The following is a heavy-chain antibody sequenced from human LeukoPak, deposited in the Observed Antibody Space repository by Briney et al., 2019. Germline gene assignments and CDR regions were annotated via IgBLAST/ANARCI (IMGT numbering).Heavy chain of an antibody. V-gene: IGHV3-23*01. CDR3: AKAQDIVVVPAALDY. CDR1: GFTFSSNA. J-gene: IGHJ4*02. CDR2: ISGSGGST. D-gene: IGHD2-2*01. Sequence: GGSLRLSCAASGFTFSSNAMTWVRHAPGKGLEWVSAISGSGGSTYYADSVKGRFTISRDNSKNTLYLQMNSLRAEDTAVYYCAKAQDIVVVPAALDYWGQGTLVTVSS.